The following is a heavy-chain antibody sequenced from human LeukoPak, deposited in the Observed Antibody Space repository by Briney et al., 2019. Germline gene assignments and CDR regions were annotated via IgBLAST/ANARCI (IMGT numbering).Heavy chain of an antibody. J-gene: IGHJ4*02. Sequence: SETLSLTCTVSGGSMSPYHWGWIRQPPGKGLEWNGYIYYSGSTNYNPSLNSRVNISVDTSKNPFSLRLSSVTAADTAIYYCARAVSGRFDYWGQGTLVTVSS. V-gene: IGHV4-59*08. CDR2: IYYSGST. D-gene: IGHD6-19*01. CDR1: GGSMSPYH. CDR3: ARAVSGRFDY.